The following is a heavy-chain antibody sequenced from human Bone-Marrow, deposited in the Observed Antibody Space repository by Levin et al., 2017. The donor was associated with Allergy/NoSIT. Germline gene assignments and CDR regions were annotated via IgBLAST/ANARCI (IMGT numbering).Heavy chain of an antibody. CDR2: INPNSGDT. J-gene: IGHJ4*02. CDR1: GYPFSGHY. V-gene: IGHV1-2*02. CDR3: AKAELVSGNRYHFDL. Sequence: GASVKVSCTASGYPFSGHYIHWVRQAPGRGLEWMGWINPNSGDTNYAQKFEGGITMSRDTSINTAYMELKRVTSDDTAVYYCAKAELVSGNRYHFDLWGQGTQVIVSS. D-gene: IGHD1-1*01.